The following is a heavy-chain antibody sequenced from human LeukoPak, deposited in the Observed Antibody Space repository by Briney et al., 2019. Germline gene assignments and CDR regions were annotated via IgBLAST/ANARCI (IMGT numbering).Heavy chain of an antibody. Sequence: SVKVSCKASGGTFSSYAISWVRQAPGQGLEWLGGIIPIFGTANYAQKFQGRVTITADESTSTAYMELSSLRSEDTAVYYCARDVATTSYYYYMDVWGKGTAVTASS. CDR3: ARDVATTSYYYYMDV. CDR1: GGTFSSYA. V-gene: IGHV1-69*13. J-gene: IGHJ6*03. D-gene: IGHD4-11*01. CDR2: IIPIFGTA.